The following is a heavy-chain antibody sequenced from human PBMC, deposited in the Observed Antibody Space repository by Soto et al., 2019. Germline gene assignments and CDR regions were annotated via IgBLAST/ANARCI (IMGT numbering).Heavy chain of an antibody. D-gene: IGHD3-16*02. CDR1: GFTFSSFP. Sequence: GGSLRLSCAASGFTFSSFPMSWVRQAPGKGLEWVSVIGGTTYYADSVKGRFTISRDNAKNSLYLQMNSLRAEDTAVYYCARDPPLSNYWGQGTLVTVSS. V-gene: IGHV3-23*01. J-gene: IGHJ4*02. CDR2: IGGTT. CDR3: ARDPPLSNY.